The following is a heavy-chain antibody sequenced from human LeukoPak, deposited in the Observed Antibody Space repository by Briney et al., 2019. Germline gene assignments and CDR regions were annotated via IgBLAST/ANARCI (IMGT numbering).Heavy chain of an antibody. CDR1: DYALTNHF. Sequence: SETLSLTCAVHDYALTNHFWIWIRQPPGKGLEWIGEILHTGRTHYNPSLGSQVTISLDTSKNQFFLNWTSVTAADTAVYYCARGPAADHPWGQGTLVTVSS. CDR3: ARGPAADHP. D-gene: IGHD6-13*01. CDR2: ILHTGRT. J-gene: IGHJ5*02. V-gene: IGHV4-34*12.